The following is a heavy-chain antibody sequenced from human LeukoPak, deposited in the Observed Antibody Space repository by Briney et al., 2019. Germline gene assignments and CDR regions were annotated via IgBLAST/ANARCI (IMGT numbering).Heavy chain of an antibody. CDR2: IYYSGST. CDR3: ARVGIAVAEIDY. Sequence: SETLSLTCTVSGGSISSYYWSWIRQPPGKGLEWIGCIYYSGSTNYNPSLKSRVTISVDTSKNQFSLKLSSVTAADTAVYYCARVGIAVAEIDYWGQGTLVTVSS. CDR1: GGSISSYY. D-gene: IGHD6-19*01. V-gene: IGHV4-59*01. J-gene: IGHJ4*02.